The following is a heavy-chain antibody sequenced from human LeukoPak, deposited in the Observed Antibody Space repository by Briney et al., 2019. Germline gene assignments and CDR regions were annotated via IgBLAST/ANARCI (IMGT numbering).Heavy chain of an antibody. J-gene: IGHJ4*02. CDR2: MNPDSGNT. V-gene: IGHV1-8*01. D-gene: IGHD3-22*01. CDR3: ARDYYDSSGLGN. Sequence: GASVTVSCTASGYTFTSYDINWVRQATGQGLEWMGWMNPDSGNTGYAQKFQGRVTMTRNTSVSTAYMELSSLRSEDTAVYYCARDYYDSSGLGNWGQGTLVTVSS. CDR1: GYTFTSYD.